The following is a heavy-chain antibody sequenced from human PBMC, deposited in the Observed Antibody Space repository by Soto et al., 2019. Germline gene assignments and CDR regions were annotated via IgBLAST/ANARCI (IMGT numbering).Heavy chain of an antibody. V-gene: IGHV4-59*01. Sequence: QVQLQESGPGLVKPSEPLSLTCTGSGGSISSYYWSWIRQPPGTGLEWIGYVYSSGSTNYDTALKSRVTISVDSSKDQFSLKVRSVTAAATAVYYCSRRYGGNFGSWVQGTLVTVSS. D-gene: IGHD1-26*01. CDR1: GGSISSYY. CDR2: VYSSGST. J-gene: IGHJ4*02. CDR3: SRRYGGNFGS.